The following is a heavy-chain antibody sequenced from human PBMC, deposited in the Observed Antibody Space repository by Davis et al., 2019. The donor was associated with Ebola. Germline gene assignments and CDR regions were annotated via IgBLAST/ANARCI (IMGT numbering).Heavy chain of an antibody. CDR1: GFTFSNYP. J-gene: IGHJ4*02. Sequence: GESLKISCSASGFTFSNYPMHWVRQAPGKGLEYVSAITNDGARTYYGDSVKGRFTISRDNAKNSLYLQMNSLRAEDTAVYYCARGASRTSAYFDYWGQGTLVTVSS. CDR2: ITNDGART. D-gene: IGHD6-6*01. V-gene: IGHV3-64*04. CDR3: ARGASRTSAYFDY.